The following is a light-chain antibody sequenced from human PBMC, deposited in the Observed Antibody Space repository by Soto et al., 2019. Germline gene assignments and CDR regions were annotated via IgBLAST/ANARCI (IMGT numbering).Light chain of an antibody. CDR3: AVWDDKLSAVV. V-gene: IGLV1-47*01. CDR1: SSNIGSNY. J-gene: IGLJ2*01. Sequence: QSALTQPPSASGTPGQRVTISCSGSSSNIGSNYVYWYQQLTGTAPKLLIHRNNQRPSGVPDGFFGVKSGTTVSLAISGLRFEDEADYYCAVWDDKLSAVVFGGGTK. CDR2: RNN.